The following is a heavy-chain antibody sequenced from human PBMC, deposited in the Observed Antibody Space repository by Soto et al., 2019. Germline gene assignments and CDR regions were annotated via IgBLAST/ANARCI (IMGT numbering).Heavy chain of an antibody. Sequence: PGESLKISCKGSGYTFTDYWIGWVRQLPGKGLEWMGIIYPGDSDTRYSPSFQGQVTISADKSISTACLQWSSLKASDTAMYYCARNGYSSSWYWFDPWGQGTLVTVSS. V-gene: IGHV5-51*01. CDR1: GYTFTDYW. J-gene: IGHJ5*02. D-gene: IGHD6-13*01. CDR2: IYPGDSDT. CDR3: ARNGYSSSWYWFDP.